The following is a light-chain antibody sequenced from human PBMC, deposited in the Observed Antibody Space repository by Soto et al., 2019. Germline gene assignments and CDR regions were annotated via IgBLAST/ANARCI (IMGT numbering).Light chain of an antibody. J-gene: IGKJ5*01. Sequence: DIQMTQSPSSVSASVGDRVTITCRSSQGIRTWLAWYQQKPGKAPKLLIYTASNLQSGVPSRFSGSGSGTYFTLTISSLQPEDFAPYYCQQANSFPITFGQGTRLEIK. CDR1: QGIRTW. V-gene: IGKV1-12*01. CDR3: QQANSFPIT. CDR2: TAS.